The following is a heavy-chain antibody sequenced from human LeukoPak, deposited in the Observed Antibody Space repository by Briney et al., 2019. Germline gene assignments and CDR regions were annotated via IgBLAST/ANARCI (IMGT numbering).Heavy chain of an antibody. Sequence: ASVKVSCKVSGYTFTDYYMHWVQQAPGKGLEWMGLVDPEDGETIYAEKFQCRVTITADTFTDTAYMELSSLRSEDTAVYYCATGRYQLLIEDYWGQGTLVTVSS. CDR2: VDPEDGET. J-gene: IGHJ4*02. D-gene: IGHD2-2*01. CDR3: ATGRYQLLIEDY. V-gene: IGHV1-69-2*01. CDR1: GYTFTDYY.